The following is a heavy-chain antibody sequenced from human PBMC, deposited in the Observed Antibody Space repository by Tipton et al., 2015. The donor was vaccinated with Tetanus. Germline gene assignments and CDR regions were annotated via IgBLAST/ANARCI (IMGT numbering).Heavy chain of an antibody. Sequence: SLRLSCAASGFTFSAYYMSWIRLAPGKGLEWISYISHTGTTTYYSASVMGRFTVSRDNTKNSLYLEISSLRAEDTAVYYCARANYESAKKGPFDAWGQGALVIVSS. V-gene: IGHV3-11*01. CDR2: ISHTGTTT. D-gene: IGHD3-3*01. CDR3: ARANYESAKKGPFDA. J-gene: IGHJ4*02. CDR1: GFTFSAYY.